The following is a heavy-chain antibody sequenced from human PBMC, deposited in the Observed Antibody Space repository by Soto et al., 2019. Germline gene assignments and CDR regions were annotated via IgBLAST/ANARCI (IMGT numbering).Heavy chain of an antibody. D-gene: IGHD5-12*01. V-gene: IGHV1-2*04. CDR3: ARGVATMNDYYYYMDV. CDR2: INPNSGGT. J-gene: IGHJ6*03. Sequence: QVQLVQSGAEVKKPGASVKVSCKASGYTFTGYYMHWVRQAPGQGLEWMGWINPNSGGTNYAQKFQGWVTMTRDTSISTAYMELSRLRSDDTAVYYCARGVATMNDYYYYMDVWGKGTTVTVSS. CDR1: GYTFTGYY.